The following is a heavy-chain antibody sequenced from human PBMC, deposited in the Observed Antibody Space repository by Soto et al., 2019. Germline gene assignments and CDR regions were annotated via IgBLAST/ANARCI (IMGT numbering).Heavy chain of an antibody. CDR1: GFTFSTYW. CDR2: IKQDGSEQ. J-gene: IGHJ4*02. Sequence: GGSLRLSCTGSGFTFSTYWMTWVRQAPGKGLAWVANIKQDGSEQYYVDTVRGRFTISRDNAKNSLYLQMNSLRAEDTAVYYWAREWSPPLAVFDYWGQGALVTVSS. V-gene: IGHV3-7*03. D-gene: IGHD1-26*01. CDR3: AREWSPPLAVFDY.